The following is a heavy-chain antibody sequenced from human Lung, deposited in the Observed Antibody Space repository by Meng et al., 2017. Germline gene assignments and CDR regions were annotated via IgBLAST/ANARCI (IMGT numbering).Heavy chain of an antibody. CDR3: AREGSWTPEAFDI. CDR1: GFTVSSNY. V-gene: IGHV3-53*04. J-gene: IGHJ3*02. CDR2: IYSGGST. Sequence: GESLKISCAASGFTVSSNYMSWVRQAPGKGLEWVSVIYSGGSTYYADSVKGQFTISRHNSKIPLYIQMNSLRAEDTAVYYRAREGSWTPEAFDIWGQGTRVTVSS. D-gene: IGHD6-13*01.